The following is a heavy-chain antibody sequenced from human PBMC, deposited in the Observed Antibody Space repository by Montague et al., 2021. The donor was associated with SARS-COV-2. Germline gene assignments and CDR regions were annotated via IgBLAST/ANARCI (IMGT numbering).Heavy chain of an antibody. J-gene: IGHJ6*02. V-gene: IGHV4-34*01. D-gene: IGHD3-10*01. Sequence: SETLSLTCAVHGTSFSGYYWSWIRQPPGKGLEWIGEINHSGSTNYNPSLKSRVTISVDTSKNQFSLKLSSVTAADTAVYYCARGYCPPILLWFGDRYGYGMDVWGQGTTVTVSS. CDR1: GTSFSGYY. CDR3: ARGYCPPILLWFGDRYGYGMDV. CDR2: INHSGST.